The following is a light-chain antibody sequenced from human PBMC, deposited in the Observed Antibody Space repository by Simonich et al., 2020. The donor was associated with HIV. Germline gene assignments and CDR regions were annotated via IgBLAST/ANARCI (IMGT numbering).Light chain of an antibody. CDR3: LQDYTYPLT. CDR2: AAS. V-gene: IGKV1-6*01. J-gene: IGKJ4*01. CDR1: KDIRYD. Sequence: AIQITHSPSSLSASVGDRVTITCRARKDIRYDLSWYQQKPGKTPKLLVYAASSLKTGVPSRFSGSGSGTDFTLTISSLQPEDFATYYCLQDYTYPLTFGGGTKVEI.